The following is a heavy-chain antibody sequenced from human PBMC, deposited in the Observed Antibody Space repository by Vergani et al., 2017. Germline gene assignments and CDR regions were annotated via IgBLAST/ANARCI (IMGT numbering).Heavy chain of an antibody. CDR2: ISWNSNSI. V-gene: IGHV3-9*02. CDR3: AKDLGTSSGGGWFDP. J-gene: IGHJ5*02. CDR1: GFTSAGYA. Sequence: EVQLEESGGGLVLPGRSLRLSCVASGFTSAGYAMHWVRQAPGKCLECVSGISWNSNSIGYADSVKGRFTISRDKAKNSLYLQMNSLGAEDTALYYCAKDLGTSSGGGWFDPWGKGTLVTVSS. D-gene: IGHD6-6*01.